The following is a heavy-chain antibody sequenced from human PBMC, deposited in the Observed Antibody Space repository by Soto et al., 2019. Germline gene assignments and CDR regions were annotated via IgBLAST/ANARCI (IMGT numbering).Heavy chain of an antibody. V-gene: IGHV4-59*08. CDR2: IYYSGST. Sequence: SETLSLTCTVWGGSISRYYCSWIRQPPGKGLEWIGYIYYSGSTNYNPSLKSRVTISVDTSKNQFSLKLSSVTAADTAVYYCARHKWLRVSSAALDLWGQETMATVAS. CDR3: ARHKWLRVSSAALDL. CDR1: GGSISRYY. J-gene: IGHJ3*01. D-gene: IGHD5-12*01.